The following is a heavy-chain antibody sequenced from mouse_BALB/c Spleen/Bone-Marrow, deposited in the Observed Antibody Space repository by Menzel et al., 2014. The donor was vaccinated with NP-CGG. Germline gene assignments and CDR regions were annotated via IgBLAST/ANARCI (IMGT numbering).Heavy chain of an antibody. Sequence: EVQLVESGPGLVKPSQSLSLTCSVTGYSITSGYYWNWIRQFPGNKLEWMGYISYDGSNNYNPSLKNRISITRDTSKNQLFLKLNSVTTEDTATYYCARGRIYYGYGFDYWGQGTTLTVSS. CDR3: ARGRIYYGYGFDY. CDR1: GYSITSGYY. V-gene: IGHV3-6*01. D-gene: IGHD2-2*01. J-gene: IGHJ2*01. CDR2: ISYDGSN.